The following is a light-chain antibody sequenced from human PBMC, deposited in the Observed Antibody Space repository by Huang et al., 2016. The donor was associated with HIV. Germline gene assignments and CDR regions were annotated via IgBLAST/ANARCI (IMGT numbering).Light chain of an antibody. CDR2: GTS. J-gene: IGKJ4*01. Sequence: EIVMTQSPATLSVSPGERATLSCRGSQSVSTNLAWYQQKAGQAPRLLMYGTSTRATGVPARFSGSGSGTEFTLTISSLQSEDFAVYYCQQYNNWPPLTFGGGTRVEIK. CDR3: QQYNNWPPLT. V-gene: IGKV3-15*01. CDR1: QSVSTN.